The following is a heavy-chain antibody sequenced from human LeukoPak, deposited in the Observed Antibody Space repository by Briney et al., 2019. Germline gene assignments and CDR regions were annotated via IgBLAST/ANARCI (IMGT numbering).Heavy chain of an antibody. CDR1: GGSLSNYY. J-gene: IGHJ4*02. CDR3: TIEAIVGAPRGDY. CDR2: INHSGRT. V-gene: IGHV4-34*01. Sequence: SETLSLTCAVYGGSLSNYYWIWIRQPPGKGLEWIGEINHSGRTHYNPSLKSRVTISIDTSKNQFSLKLSSVTAADTAVYYCTIEAIVGAPRGDYWGQGTLVTVSS. D-gene: IGHD1-26*01.